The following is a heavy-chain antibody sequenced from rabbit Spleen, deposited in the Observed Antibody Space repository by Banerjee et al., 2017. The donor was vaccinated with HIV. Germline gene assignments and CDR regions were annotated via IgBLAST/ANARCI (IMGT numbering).Heavy chain of an antibody. CDR3: ARESSYAGYAGYGYAARYYGMDL. CDR2: IDVTKGGNT. D-gene: IGHD6-1*01. CDR1: GLDFSSNYW. J-gene: IGHJ6*01. V-gene: IGHV1S40*01. Sequence: QSLEESGGDLVKPGASLTLTCKSSGLDFSSNYWICWVRQAPGKGLEWIACIDVTKGGNTYYSTWAKGRFTISKTSSTTVALQVTSLTAADTATYFCARESSYAGYAGYGYAARYYGMDLWGPGTLVTVS.